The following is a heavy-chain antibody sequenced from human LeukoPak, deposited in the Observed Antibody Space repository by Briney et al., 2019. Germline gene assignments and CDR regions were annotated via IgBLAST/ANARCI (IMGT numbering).Heavy chain of an antibody. CDR3: ARDRSKAALSGPNYYYYYMDV. V-gene: IGHV1-69*01. Sequence: SVKVSCKASGGTFSSYAISWVRQAPGQGLEWMGGIIPIFGTANYAQKFQGRVTITADESTSTAYMELSSLRSEDTAVYCCARDRSKAALSGPNYYYYYMDVWGKGTTVTISS. D-gene: IGHD2/OR15-2a*01. CDR2: IIPIFGTA. J-gene: IGHJ6*03. CDR1: GGTFSSYA.